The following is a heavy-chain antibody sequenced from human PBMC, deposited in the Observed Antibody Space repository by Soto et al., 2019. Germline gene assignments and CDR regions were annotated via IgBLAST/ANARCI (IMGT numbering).Heavy chain of an antibody. V-gene: IGHV3-23*01. D-gene: IGHD3-16*02. CDR2: ISGGGDRT. CDR3: AKTATYDYVWGDYRYFFDH. Sequence: EVQLLDSGGGLVQPGGSLRLSCGASGFPFNTHGMAWVRQAPGKGLEWVSGISGGGDRTQYADGVKGRFTISRDNSKNTVDLQMTSLRAEDTATYYCAKTATYDYVWGDYRYFFDHWGQGTAVTVSS. CDR1: GFPFNTHG. J-gene: IGHJ4*02.